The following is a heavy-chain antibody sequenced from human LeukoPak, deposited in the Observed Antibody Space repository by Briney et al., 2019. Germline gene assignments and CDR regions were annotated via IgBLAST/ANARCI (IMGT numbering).Heavy chain of an antibody. Sequence: GASVKVSCKASGYTFTSYGISWVRQAPGQGLEWMGWISAYNGNTNYAQKLQGRVTMTTDKSTSTAYMKLSSLRSEDTAVYYCARVVGLTGYSSNWYSGYYYYMDVWGKGTTVTVSS. CDR1: GYTFTSYG. J-gene: IGHJ6*03. V-gene: IGHV1-18*01. D-gene: IGHD6-13*01. CDR3: ARVVGLTGYSSNWYSGYYYYMDV. CDR2: ISAYNGNT.